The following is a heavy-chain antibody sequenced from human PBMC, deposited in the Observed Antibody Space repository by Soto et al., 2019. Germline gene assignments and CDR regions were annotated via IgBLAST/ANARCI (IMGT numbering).Heavy chain of an antibody. CDR1: GFTFSSYS. V-gene: IGHV3-21*01. CDR3: AKPLDCSGGSCSTRIYYMDV. CDR2: ISSSSSYI. Sequence: EVQLVESGGGLVKPGGSLRLSCAASGFTFSSYSMNWVRQAPGKGLEWVSSISSSSSYIYYADSVKGRFTISRDNAKNSLYLQMNSRRAEDTAVYYCAKPLDCSGGSCSTRIYYMDVWGKGTTVTVSS. J-gene: IGHJ6*03. D-gene: IGHD2-15*01.